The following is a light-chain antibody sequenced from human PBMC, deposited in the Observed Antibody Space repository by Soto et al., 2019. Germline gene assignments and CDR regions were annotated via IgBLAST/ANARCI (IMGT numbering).Light chain of an antibody. J-gene: IGKJ2*01. CDR3: QKYDSAPYT. Sequence: DIQMTQSPSSLAASVGDRVTISCRASQGITSYLAWYQLKPGKAPKLLIHAASVLQSGVPSRFSGSGSGTDFTLTISSLQPEDVATYYCQKYDSAPYTFGQGTKLEIK. CDR1: QGITSY. V-gene: IGKV1-27*01. CDR2: AAS.